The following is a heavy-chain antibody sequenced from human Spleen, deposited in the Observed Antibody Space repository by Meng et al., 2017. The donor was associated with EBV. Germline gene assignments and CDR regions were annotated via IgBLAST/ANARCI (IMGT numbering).Heavy chain of an antibody. CDR1: GRNFSTQG. CDR3: ATDQFGDSSGTVAAGCFDH. V-gene: IGHV1-69*01. CDR2: IIPLSGTR. D-gene: IGHD3-22*01. J-gene: IGHJ4*02. Sequence: QVNVVQSGEEVKEPGSSVKLSCKTSGRNFSTQGVSWVRQAPGQGLQWMGGIIPLSGTRDYDPEFQGRVTLTADESTSTAYMDLYSLGSEDTAVYYCATDQFGDSSGTVAAGCFDHWGQGTLVTVSS.